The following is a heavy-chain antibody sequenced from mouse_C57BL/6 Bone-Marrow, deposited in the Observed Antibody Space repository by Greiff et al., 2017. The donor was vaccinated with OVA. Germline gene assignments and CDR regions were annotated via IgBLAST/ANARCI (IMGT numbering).Heavy chain of an antibody. V-gene: IGHV14-3*01. CDR3: ARWALPGYKDYFDD. J-gene: IGHJ2*01. CDR1: GFNIKHTY. CDR2: IDPATGNT. Sequence: VQLQQSVAELVRPGASVKLSCTASGFNIKHTYMHWVKQRPEQGLEWIGRIDPATGNTKYAPKFQGKATITADTSSNTAYLQLSSLTSEDTAIYYCARWALPGYKDYFDDWGQGTTLTVSS. D-gene: IGHD3-2*02.